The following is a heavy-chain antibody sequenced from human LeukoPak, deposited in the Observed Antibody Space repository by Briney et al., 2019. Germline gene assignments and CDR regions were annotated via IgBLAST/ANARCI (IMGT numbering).Heavy chain of an antibody. CDR2: IYTSGST. V-gene: IGHV4-61*02. CDR1: GDSISSGSYY. D-gene: IGHD3-9*01. Sequence: SETLSLTCTVFGDSISSGSYYWSWIRQPAGKGLEWIGRIYTSGSTNSNPSLKSRVTISVDTSKNQFSLRLSSATAADTAVYYCARDHYDILTGALGDWFDPWGQGTLVTVSS. CDR3: ARDHYDILTGALGDWFDP. J-gene: IGHJ5*02.